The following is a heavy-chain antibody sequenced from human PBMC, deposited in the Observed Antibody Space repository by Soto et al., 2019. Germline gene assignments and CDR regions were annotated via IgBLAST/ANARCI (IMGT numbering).Heavy chain of an antibody. Sequence: EVQLVESGGGLVQPGGSLRLSCAASEFTFSRYWMSWVRQAPGKGLEWVANIKQDGSEKYYVDSVKGRFTISRDNAKNSLYLQMNSLRAEDTAVYYCARENGAVAATSFRFNYYYYYMDVWGKGTTLTVSS. CDR2: IKQDGSEK. J-gene: IGHJ6*03. CDR1: EFTFSRYW. D-gene: IGHD6-19*01. CDR3: ARENGAVAATSFRFNYYYYYMDV. V-gene: IGHV3-7*01.